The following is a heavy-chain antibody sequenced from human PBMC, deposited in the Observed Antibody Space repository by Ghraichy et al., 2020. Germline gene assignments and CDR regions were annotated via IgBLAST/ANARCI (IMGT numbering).Heavy chain of an antibody. V-gene: IGHV4-39*01. D-gene: IGHD3-16*02. J-gene: IGHJ5*02. CDR3: ARHKGYCYTASNCYTDWFVP. CDR2: MQDSGSA. CDR1: GDSINSSPYY. Sequence: SETLSLTCTVSGDSINSSPYYWGWLRQPPGKGLERIASMQDSGSAYYNPSLKSRVTISVDTSNNHFSLNPLSASPPDTAVYYCARHKGYCYTASNCYTDWFVPWGQGTLVTVSS.